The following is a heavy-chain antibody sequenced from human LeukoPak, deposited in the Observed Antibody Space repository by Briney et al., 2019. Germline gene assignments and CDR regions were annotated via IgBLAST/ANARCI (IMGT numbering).Heavy chain of an antibody. Sequence: ASVKVSCKASGYTFTSYYMHWVRQAPGQGLEWMGIINPSGGSTSYAQKFQGRVTMTRDMSTSTVYMELSSLRSEDTAVYYCARTYYDYVWGSPDAFDIWGQGTMVTVSS. CDR3: ARTYYDYVWGSPDAFDI. J-gene: IGHJ3*02. D-gene: IGHD3-16*01. CDR1: GYTFTSYY. CDR2: INPSGGST. V-gene: IGHV1-46*01.